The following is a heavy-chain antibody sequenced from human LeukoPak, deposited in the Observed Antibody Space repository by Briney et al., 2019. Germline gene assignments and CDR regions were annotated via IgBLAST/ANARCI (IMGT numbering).Heavy chain of an antibody. Sequence: SETLSLTCTVSGGSISSGSYYWSWIRQPAGKGLEWIGRIYTSGSTNYNPSLKSRVTISVDTSKNQFSLKLSSVTAADMAVYYCARDSAYSDYGDIPNWFDPWGQGTLVTVSS. CDR1: GGSISSGSYY. J-gene: IGHJ5*02. CDR2: IYTSGST. D-gene: IGHD4-17*01. V-gene: IGHV4-61*02. CDR3: ARDSAYSDYGDIPNWFDP.